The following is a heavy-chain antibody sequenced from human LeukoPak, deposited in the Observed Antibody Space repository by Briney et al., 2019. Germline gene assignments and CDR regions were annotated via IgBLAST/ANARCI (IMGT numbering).Heavy chain of an antibody. V-gene: IGHV1-69*02. Sequence: SVKVSCKASGGTFSSYTISWVRQAPGQGLEWMGRIIPILGIANYAQKFQGRVTITADKSTSTAYMELSSLRSEDTAVYYCARNFEGERWLQLGAFDIWGQGTMVTVSS. J-gene: IGHJ3*02. CDR3: ARNFEGERWLQLGAFDI. CDR2: IIPILGIA. CDR1: GGTFSSYT. D-gene: IGHD5-24*01.